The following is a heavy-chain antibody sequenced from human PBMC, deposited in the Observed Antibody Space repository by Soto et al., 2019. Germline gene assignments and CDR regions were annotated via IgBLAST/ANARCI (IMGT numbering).Heavy chain of an antibody. D-gene: IGHD6-6*01. V-gene: IGHV4-34*01. Sequence: TSETLSLTCSIYSGSFSGYYWSWIRQPPGKGLGWIGEISQSGNTNYSPSLKSRVSISIDTSKKQFSLNLASVSAADTAVYYCARAPKVSGSSQTRPDFWGQGTLVTVSS. J-gene: IGHJ4*02. CDR2: ISQSGNT. CDR1: SGSFSGYY. CDR3: ARAPKVSGSSQTRPDF.